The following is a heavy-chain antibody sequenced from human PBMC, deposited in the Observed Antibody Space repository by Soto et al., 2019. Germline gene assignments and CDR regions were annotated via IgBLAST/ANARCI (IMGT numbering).Heavy chain of an antibody. CDR3: ARVGGYCGGGSCYPYYFDY. D-gene: IGHD2-15*01. CDR1: GYSISGGYY. Sequence: SETLSLTCAVSGYSISGGYYWGWIRQPPGKGLEWIGSIYHSGSTYYNPSLKRRVTISVDSSKNQFSLRLSSVTAADTAVYYCARVGGYCGGGSCYPYYFDYWGQGTLVAVSS. CDR2: IYHSGST. J-gene: IGHJ4*02. V-gene: IGHV4-38-2*01.